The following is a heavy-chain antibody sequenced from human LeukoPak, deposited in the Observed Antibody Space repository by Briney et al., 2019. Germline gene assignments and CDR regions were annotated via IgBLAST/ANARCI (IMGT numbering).Heavy chain of an antibody. CDR3: ARDPGELTFDY. CDR1: GYTFTSYD. Sequence: ASVKVSCKASGYTFTSYDVNWVRQATGQGLEWMGWMNPNSGNTGYAQKFQGRVTITRNTSISTAYMELSSLRSEDTAVYYCARDPGELTFDYWGQGTLVTVSS. V-gene: IGHV1-8*03. D-gene: IGHD1-26*01. CDR2: MNPNSGNT. J-gene: IGHJ4*02.